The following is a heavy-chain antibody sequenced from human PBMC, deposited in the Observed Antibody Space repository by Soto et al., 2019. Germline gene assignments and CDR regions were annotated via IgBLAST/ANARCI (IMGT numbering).Heavy chain of an antibody. Sequence: ASVKVSCKASGYTFTSYAMHWVRQAPGQRLEWMGWINAGNGNTKYSQKFQGRVTITRDTSASTAYMEPSSLRSEDTAVYYCARAATVRGVIYTGMHYYGMDVWGQGTTVTVSS. D-gene: IGHD3-10*01. J-gene: IGHJ6*02. CDR2: INAGNGNT. CDR1: GYTFTSYA. V-gene: IGHV1-3*01. CDR3: ARAATVRGVIYTGMHYYGMDV.